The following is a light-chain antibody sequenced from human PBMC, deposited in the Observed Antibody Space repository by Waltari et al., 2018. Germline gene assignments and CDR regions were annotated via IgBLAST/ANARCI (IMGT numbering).Light chain of an antibody. Sequence: QSALTQPASVSGSPGQSITLSSTGTSSDVGGSDYASWYQQNPGKAPKLMIYDVNNRPSGVSNRFSGSKSGNTASLTISGLQAEDEAYYYCSSYTSSSTLVFGGGTKLTVL. CDR2: DVN. V-gene: IGLV2-14*01. J-gene: IGLJ3*02. CDR3: SSYTSSSTLV. CDR1: SSDVGGSDY.